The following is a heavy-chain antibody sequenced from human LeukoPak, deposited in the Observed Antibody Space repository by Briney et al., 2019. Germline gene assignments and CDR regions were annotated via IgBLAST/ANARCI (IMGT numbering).Heavy chain of an antibody. V-gene: IGHV1-2*02. Sequence: ASVKVSCKASGYTFTGYYMHWVRQAPGQGLEWMGWINPNSGGTNYAQKFQGRVTMTRDTSISTAYMELSRLRSDDTAVYYCARAVAAAGPPQNWFDPWGQGTLVTVSS. J-gene: IGHJ5*02. CDR3: ARAVAAAGPPQNWFDP. CDR2: INPNSGGT. D-gene: IGHD6-13*01. CDR1: GYTFTGYY.